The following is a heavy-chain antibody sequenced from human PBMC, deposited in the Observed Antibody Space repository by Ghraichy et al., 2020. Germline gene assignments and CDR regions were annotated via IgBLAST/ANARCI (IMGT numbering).Heavy chain of an antibody. CDR1: GYSFTSYW. V-gene: IGHV5-51*01. CDR3: ARQDSSGYYYYGMDV. Sequence: GESLNISCKGSGYSFTSYWIGWVRQMPGKGLEWMGIIYPGDSDTRYSPSFQGQVTISADKSISTAYLQWSSLKASDTAMYYCARQDSSGYYYYGMDVWGQGTTVTVSS. D-gene: IGHD3-22*01. CDR2: IYPGDSDT. J-gene: IGHJ6*02.